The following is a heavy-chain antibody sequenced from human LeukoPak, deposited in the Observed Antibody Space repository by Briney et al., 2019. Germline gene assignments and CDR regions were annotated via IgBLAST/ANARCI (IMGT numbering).Heavy chain of an antibody. V-gene: IGHV1-46*01. Sequence: ASVKVPCKASGYTFTSYYMHWVRQAPGQGLEWMGIINPSGGSTSYAQKFQGRVTMTRDTSTSTVYMELSSLRSEDTAVYYCALASWPNGGDYWGQGTLVTVSS. CDR3: ALASWPNGGDY. CDR1: GYTFTSYY. D-gene: IGHD2-8*01. J-gene: IGHJ4*02. CDR2: INPSGGST.